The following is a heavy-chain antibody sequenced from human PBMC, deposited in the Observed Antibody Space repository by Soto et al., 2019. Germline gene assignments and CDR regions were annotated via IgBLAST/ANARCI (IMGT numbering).Heavy chain of an antibody. CDR1: GGSISSYY. J-gene: IGHJ4*01. V-gene: IGHV4-59*08. CDR2: IYYSGST. D-gene: IGHD2-21*02. CDR3: ARSFVVVTALDY. Sequence: SETLSLTCTVSGGSISSYYGGWFRQPPGKGLEWIGNIYYSGSTTYHPSLKSRVTISVDTSKNQFSLNLTSVTAADTAVYYCARSFVVVTALDYWGQGTLVTVSS.